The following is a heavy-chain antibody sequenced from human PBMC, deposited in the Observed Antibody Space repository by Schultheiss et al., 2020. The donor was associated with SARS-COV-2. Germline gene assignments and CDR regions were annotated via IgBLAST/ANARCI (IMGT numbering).Heavy chain of an antibody. CDR1: GFTFSSYW. V-gene: IGHV3-23*01. D-gene: IGHD6-13*01. CDR3: AKPGSWYNAFDI. J-gene: IGHJ3*02. Sequence: GGSLRLSCAASGFTFSSYWMHWVRQAPGKGLEWVSAISGSGGSTYYADSVKGRFTISRDNSKNTLYLQMNSLRAEDTAVYYCAKPGSWYNAFDIWGQGTMVTVSS. CDR2: ISGSGGST.